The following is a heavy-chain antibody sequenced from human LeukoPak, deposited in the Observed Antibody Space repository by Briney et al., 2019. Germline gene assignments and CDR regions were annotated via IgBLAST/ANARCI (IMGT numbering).Heavy chain of an antibody. D-gene: IGHD6-19*01. CDR2: ISYDGSNK. CDR3: ARDSPSGWYGDFDY. Sequence: GGSLRLSCAASGFTFSSYPMHWVRHAPGKGLQWLAVISYDGSNKYYTDSVKGRFTISRDNSKNTLYLLMNSLRPEDTAVYYCARDSPSGWYGDFDYWGQGTLVTVSS. V-gene: IGHV3-30*04. J-gene: IGHJ4*02. CDR1: GFTFSSYP.